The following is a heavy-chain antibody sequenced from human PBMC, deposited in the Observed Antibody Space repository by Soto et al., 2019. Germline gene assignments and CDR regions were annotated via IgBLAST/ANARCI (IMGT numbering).Heavy chain of an antibody. Sequence: EVQLVESGGGLVKPGGSLRLSCAASGFTFSSYSMNWVRQAPGKGLDWASSISRSGGSISYADSVKGRFTISRDNAKNSLYLQMDSRRAEDTAVYYCARERSSNANMDYWGQGPLVTVSS. CDR2: ISRSGGSI. V-gene: IGHV3-21*01. CDR1: GFTFSSYS. D-gene: IGHD2-2*01. J-gene: IGHJ4*02. CDR3: ARERSSNANMDY.